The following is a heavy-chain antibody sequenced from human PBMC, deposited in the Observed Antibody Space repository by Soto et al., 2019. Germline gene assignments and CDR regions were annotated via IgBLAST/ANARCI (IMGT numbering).Heavy chain of an antibody. CDR3: AAGGGLPRYY. D-gene: IGHD5-12*01. J-gene: IGHJ4*02. V-gene: IGHV4-30-2*01. CDR2: IYHSGST. Sequence: QLQLQESGSGLVKPSQTLSLTCAVSGGSISSGGYSWSWIRQPPGKGLEWIGYIYHSGSTYYNPSLQRRVTISVERSKNQFSLKLSSVTAADTAVYYCAAGGGLPRYYWGQGTLVTVSS. CDR1: GGSISSGGYS.